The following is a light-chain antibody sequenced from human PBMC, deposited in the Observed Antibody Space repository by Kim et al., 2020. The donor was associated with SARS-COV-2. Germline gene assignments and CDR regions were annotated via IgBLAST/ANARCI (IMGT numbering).Light chain of an antibody. CDR1: HSISSY. V-gene: IGKV3-11*01. J-gene: IGKJ4*01. CDR3: QQRTNWPLT. CDR2: DAS. Sequence: LPPGESATLSCRASHSISSYLAWYQQKPGQVPRLLIYDASNRATGIPARFSGSGSGTDFTLTISSVEPEDFALYYCQQRTNWPLTFGGGTKVDIK.